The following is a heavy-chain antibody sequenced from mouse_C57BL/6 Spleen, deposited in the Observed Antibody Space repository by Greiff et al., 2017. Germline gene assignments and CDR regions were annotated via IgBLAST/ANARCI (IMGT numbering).Heavy chain of an antibody. CDR1: GFSLTSYG. D-gene: IGHD2-4*01. Sequence: VQGVESGPGLVAPSQSLSITCTVSGFSLTSYGVDWVRQSPGKGLEWLGVIWGVGSTNYNSALKSRLSISKDNSKSPVFLKMNSLQTDDTAMYYCASGGYDYDGFAYWGQGTLVTVSA. CDR2: IWGVGST. V-gene: IGHV2-6*01. CDR3: ASGGYDYDGFAY. J-gene: IGHJ3*01.